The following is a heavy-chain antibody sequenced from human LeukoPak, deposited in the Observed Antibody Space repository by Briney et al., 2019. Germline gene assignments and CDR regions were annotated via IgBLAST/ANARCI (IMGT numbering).Heavy chain of an antibody. J-gene: IGHJ4*02. D-gene: IGHD3-10*01. Sequence: SETLSLTCTVSGDSFSSVTDYWAWIRQPPGKGLEWIASGDYSGGTYYNPSLESRVAISADMSKNQFSLKLSSVTAADTAVYYCASAPYYYGSGTYYLPGDYFNFWGQGTLVTVSS. CDR3: ASAPYYYGSGTYYLPGDYFNF. CDR2: GDYSGGT. V-gene: IGHV4-39*07. CDR1: GDSFSSVTDY.